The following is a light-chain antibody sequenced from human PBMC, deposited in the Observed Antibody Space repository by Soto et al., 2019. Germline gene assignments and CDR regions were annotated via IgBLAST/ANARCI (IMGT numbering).Light chain of an antibody. CDR1: SRVVGGYNY. V-gene: IGLV2-14*01. CDR2: EVS. CDR3: SSYISISTPYV. Sequence: QSVPTQPASVSGSPGQSITISCTGTSRVVGGYNYASWYQQHPGKAPTLMIYEVSNRPSGDTNRFSGSKSGNTASQTITGLQAEDEGDYYCSSYISISTPYVFGTGTKVTVL. J-gene: IGLJ1*01.